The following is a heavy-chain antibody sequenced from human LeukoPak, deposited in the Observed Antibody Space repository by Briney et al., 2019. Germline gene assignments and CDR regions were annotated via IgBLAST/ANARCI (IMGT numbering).Heavy chain of an antibody. D-gene: IGHD4-17*01. V-gene: IGHV3-30*18. CDR2: ISYDGSNK. CDR3: AKDNGDYGYFDY. Sequence: PGRSLRLSCAASGFTFSSYGMHWVRQAPGKGLEWVAVISYDGSNKYYADSVKGRSTISRDNSKNTLYLQMNSLRAEDTAVYYCAKDNGDYGYFDYWGQGTLVTVSS. J-gene: IGHJ4*02. CDR1: GFTFSSYG.